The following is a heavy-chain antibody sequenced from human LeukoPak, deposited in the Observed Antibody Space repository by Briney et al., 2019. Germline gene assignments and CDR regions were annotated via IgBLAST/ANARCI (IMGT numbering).Heavy chain of an antibody. Sequence: SETLSLTCAVYGGSFSGYYWSWIRQPPGKGLEWIGEVNHSGGTDYYPSLKSRVTISVDTSKNQFSLNLSSVTAADTAVYYCARAYYYDRSGYRPLSVLYPRPFDYWGQGTLVTVSS. CDR1: GGSFSGYY. V-gene: IGHV4-34*01. CDR2: VNHSGGT. D-gene: IGHD3-22*01. CDR3: ARAYYYDRSGYRPLSVLYPRPFDY. J-gene: IGHJ4*02.